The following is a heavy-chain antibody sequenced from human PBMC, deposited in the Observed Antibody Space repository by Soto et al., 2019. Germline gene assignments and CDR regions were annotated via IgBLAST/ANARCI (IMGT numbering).Heavy chain of an antibody. V-gene: IGHV3-48*03. CDR3: ARGNSPVNVH. Sequence: GGSLRLSCAASGFTFSSYEMNWVRQAPGKGLEWVSYITSSGSTTYYADSVKGRFTISRDNAASSLYLQMNSLRAEDTAVYYCARGNSPVNVHWGQGTPVTVSS. CDR1: GFTFSSYE. D-gene: IGHD3-16*02. CDR2: ITSSGSTT. J-gene: IGHJ4*02.